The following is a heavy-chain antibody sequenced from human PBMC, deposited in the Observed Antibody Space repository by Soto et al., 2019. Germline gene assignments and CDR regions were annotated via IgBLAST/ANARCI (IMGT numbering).Heavy chain of an antibody. V-gene: IGHV3-23*01. CDR3: AKDVYKRRYFDSRGGFDY. Sequence: EALQLSCGDSGFTRSSDARRWVRQAPGEGLEWVSAMSGSGGSTYYADSVKGRFTISRDNSKNTLYLQMNRLRAEDTAVYYCAKDVYKRRYFDSRGGFDYWGQGTLVTVS. CDR2: MSGSGGST. D-gene: IGHD3-9*01. J-gene: IGHJ4*02. CDR1: GFTRSSDA.